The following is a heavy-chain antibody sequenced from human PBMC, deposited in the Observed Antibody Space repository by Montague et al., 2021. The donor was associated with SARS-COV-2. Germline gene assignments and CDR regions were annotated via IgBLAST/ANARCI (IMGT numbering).Heavy chain of an antibody. CDR2: IDLDDDK. V-gene: IGHV2-70*11. D-gene: IGHD3-9*01. CDR3: ARIRYDILTGYQTLFDY. J-gene: IGHJ4*02. Sequence: VIPTQTLTLTCTFSGFSLSTSGMCVSWIRQPPGKALEWLARIDLDDDKYYSTSLKTRLTISKDTSKNQVVLTMTNMDPVDTATYYCARIRYDILTGYQTLFDYWGQGTLVTVSS. CDR1: GFSLSTSGMC.